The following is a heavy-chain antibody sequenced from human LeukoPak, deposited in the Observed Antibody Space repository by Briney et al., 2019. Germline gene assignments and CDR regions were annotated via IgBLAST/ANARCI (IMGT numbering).Heavy chain of an antibody. J-gene: IGHJ6*03. D-gene: IGHD6-13*01. Sequence: SETLSLTCAVYGGSFSGYYWNWIRHPPGKGLEWIGEINHSGSTSYNPSLKSRVTISVDTSKNQFSLKLSSVTAADTAVYYCARESMAGQLYYYYMDVWGKGTTVTVSS. CDR2: INHSGST. V-gene: IGHV4-34*01. CDR3: ARESMAGQLYYYYMDV. CDR1: GGSFSGYY.